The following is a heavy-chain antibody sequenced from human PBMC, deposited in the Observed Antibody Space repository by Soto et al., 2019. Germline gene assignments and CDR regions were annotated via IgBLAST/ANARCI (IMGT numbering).Heavy chain of an antibody. CDR2: TRIKAYGETT. CDR1: GLTFGEYA. D-gene: IGHD4-4*01. V-gene: IGHV3-49*04. Sequence: FLKLSFTVSGLTFGEYAINWVRQAPGKGLEWVGFTRIKAYGETTEYAASVKGRFTISRDDSKSIAYLQMNSLKTEDTAVYYCTPLHQGGYWGQGTLVTVYS. CDR3: TPLHQGGY. J-gene: IGHJ4*02.